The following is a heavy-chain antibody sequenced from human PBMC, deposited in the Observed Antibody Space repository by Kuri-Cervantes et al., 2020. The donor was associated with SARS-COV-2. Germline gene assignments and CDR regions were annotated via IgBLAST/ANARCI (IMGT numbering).Heavy chain of an antibody. CDR2: IYPGGST. V-gene: IGHV4-30-2*01. J-gene: IGHJ3*01. Sequence: SCVVSGASITSGGYSWIWVRQPPGEGLEWIGFIYPGGSTSYNPSLQSRVTISMDGSENQFSLRLTSVTAADTAVYYCARVLDFDHHGFDVWGQGTLVTVSS. CDR3: ARVLDFDHHGFDV. D-gene: IGHD3-9*01. CDR1: GASITSGGYS.